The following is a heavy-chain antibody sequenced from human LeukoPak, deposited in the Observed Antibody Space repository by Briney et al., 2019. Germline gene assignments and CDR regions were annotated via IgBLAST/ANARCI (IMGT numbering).Heavy chain of an antibody. CDR3: ARDAGRDDRDAFDI. CDR1: GYSFTGYY. V-gene: IGHV1-46*01. J-gene: IGHJ3*02. Sequence: GASVKVSCKPSGYSFTGYYMHWVRQAPGQGLEWMGIINPSGGSTSYAQKFQGRVTMTRDTSTSTVYMELSSLRSEDTAVYYCARDAGRDDRDAFDIWGQGTMVTVSS. CDR2: INPSGGST. D-gene: IGHD3-10*01.